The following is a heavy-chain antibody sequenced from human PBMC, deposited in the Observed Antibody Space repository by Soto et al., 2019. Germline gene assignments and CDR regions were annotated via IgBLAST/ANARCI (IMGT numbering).Heavy chain of an antibody. CDR1: ADSISSYS. V-gene: IGHV4-59*01. CDR2: IHYNGNT. D-gene: IGHD2-2*03. Sequence: QVQLQVSGPGLVTPSETLSLTCTVSADSISSYSWSWIRQRPGKGLVWIGNIHYNGNTNYSPSLKSRVTMSVDTSKNHFSLKLISVTTADTAVYFCAREGNLGRWIQPLDSWGQGTLVTVSS. CDR3: AREGNLGRWIQPLDS. J-gene: IGHJ4*02.